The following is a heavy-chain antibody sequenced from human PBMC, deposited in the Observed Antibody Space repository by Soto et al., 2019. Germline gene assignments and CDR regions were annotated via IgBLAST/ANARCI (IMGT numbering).Heavy chain of an antibody. D-gene: IGHD2-2*01. J-gene: IGHJ4*02. CDR1: GYTFTSYA. V-gene: IGHV1-3*01. Sequence: GASVKVSCKASGYTFTSYAMHWVRQAPGQRLEWMGWINVGNGNTKYSQKFQGRVTITRDTSASTAYMELSSLRSEDTAVYYCASNLLYCSSTSCPAQFDYWGQRTLVTGSS. CDR3: ASNLLYCSSTSCPAQFDY. CDR2: INVGNGNT.